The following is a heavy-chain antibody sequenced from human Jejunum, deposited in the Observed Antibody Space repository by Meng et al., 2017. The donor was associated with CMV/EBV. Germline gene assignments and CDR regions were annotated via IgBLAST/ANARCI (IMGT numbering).Heavy chain of an antibody. J-gene: IGHJ3*02. CDR2: ISSSGNYM. CDR3: AKAYYSSRSYYNVGDAFDI. Sequence: RYCVTWVRQAPGKGLEWVSSISSSGNYMYYADSVKGRFTISRDSAKDSLYLQMNSLRVEDTAVYYCAKAYYSSRSYYNVGDAFDIWGQGTTVTVSS. CDR1: RYC. V-gene: IGHV3-21*01. D-gene: IGHD3-10*01.